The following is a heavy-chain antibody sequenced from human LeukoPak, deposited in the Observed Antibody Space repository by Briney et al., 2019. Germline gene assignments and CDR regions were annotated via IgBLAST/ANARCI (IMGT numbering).Heavy chain of an antibody. CDR1: GFTFSSYA. D-gene: IGHD3-22*01. CDR3: AKGVGITMIVVAVDY. V-gene: IGHV3-23*01. Sequence: GGSLRLSCAASGFTFSSYAMSWVRQAPGKGLEWVSAISGSGGSTYYADSVKGRFTISRDNSRNTLYLQMNSLRAEDTAVYYCAKGVGITMIVVAVDYWGQGTLVTVSS. J-gene: IGHJ4*02. CDR2: ISGSGGST.